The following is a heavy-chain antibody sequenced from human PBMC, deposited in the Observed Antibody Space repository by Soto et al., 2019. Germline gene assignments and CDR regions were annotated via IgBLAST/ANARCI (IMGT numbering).Heavy chain of an antibody. CDR2: IIPILGIA. CDR3: ARDRGYCSSTSCRSPVRDGSFVP. J-gene: IGHJ5*02. D-gene: IGHD2-2*01. V-gene: IGHV1-69*08. CDR1: GGTFSSYT. Sequence: QVQLVQSGAEVKKPGSSVKVSCKASGGTFSSYTISWVRQAPGQGLEWTGRIIPILGIANYAQKFQGRVSITSDKSTSTAYMELSSQRSEDTAAYYCARDRGYCSSTSCRSPVRDGSFVPLVQGTLVAVSS.